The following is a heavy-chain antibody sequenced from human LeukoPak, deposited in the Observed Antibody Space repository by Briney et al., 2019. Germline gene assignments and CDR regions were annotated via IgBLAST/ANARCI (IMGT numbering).Heavy chain of an antibody. CDR3: ARDLGPYDYVWGSYRSGMDV. D-gene: IGHD3-16*02. Sequence: SVKVSFKASGGTFSSYAISWVRQAPGQGLEWMGGIIPIFGTANYAQKFQGRVTITADESTSTAYMELSSLRSEDTAVYYCARDLGPYDYVWGSYRSGMDVWGQGTTVTVSS. CDR2: IIPIFGTA. V-gene: IGHV1-69*13. CDR1: GGTFSSYA. J-gene: IGHJ6*02.